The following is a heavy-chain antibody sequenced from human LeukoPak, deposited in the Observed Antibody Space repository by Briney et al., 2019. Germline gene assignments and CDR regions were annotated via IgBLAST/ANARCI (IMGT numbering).Heavy chain of an antibody. J-gene: IGHJ4*02. D-gene: IGHD1-1*01. Sequence: GASVKVSCKASGYSLSGYNMHWVRQAPGQGLEWMGWITPNNGDTKYAQKFQGRVTLTTDTSINTAFLELFGLTSDDTAVYYCVRDAHNYNDHYWGQGTLVTVSS. CDR1: GYSLSGYN. V-gene: IGHV1-2*02. CDR2: ITPNNGDT. CDR3: VRDAHNYNDHY.